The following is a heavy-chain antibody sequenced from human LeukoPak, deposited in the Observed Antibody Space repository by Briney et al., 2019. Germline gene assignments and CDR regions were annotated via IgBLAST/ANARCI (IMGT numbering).Heavy chain of an antibody. D-gene: IGHD2-2*01. CDR2: IYCSGST. V-gene: IGHV4-59*08. CDR3: ARSYCSSISCYSYFDY. J-gene: IGHJ4*02. CDR1: GGSISGYY. Sequence: SETLSLTCTVSGGSISGYYWSWIRQPPGKGLEWIGYIYCSGSTNYNPSLKSRVTMSVDTSKNQFSLRLSSVTAADTAVYYCARSYCSSISCYSYFDYWGQGTLVTVSS.